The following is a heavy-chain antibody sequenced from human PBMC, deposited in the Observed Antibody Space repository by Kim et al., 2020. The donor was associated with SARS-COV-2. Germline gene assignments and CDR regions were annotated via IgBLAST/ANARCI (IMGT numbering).Heavy chain of an antibody. Sequence: GGSLRLSCAASGFTFSSYWMHWVRQAPGKGLVWVLRINSDGSSTSYADSVKGRFTISRDNAKNTLYLQMNSLRAEDTAVYYCARDAGWLLGSGWFDTWGQGALVTVSS. D-gene: IGHD3-22*01. J-gene: IGHJ5*02. CDR2: INSDGSST. V-gene: IGHV3-74*01. CDR3: ARDAGWLLGSGWFDT. CDR1: GFTFSSYW.